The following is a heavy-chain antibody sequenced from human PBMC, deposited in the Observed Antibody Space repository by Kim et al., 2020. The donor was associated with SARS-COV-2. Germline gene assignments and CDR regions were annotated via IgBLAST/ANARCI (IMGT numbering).Heavy chain of an antibody. Sequence: GGSLRLSCAASGVSFSSHGMHWVRQAPGKGLEWAAVIWSDGSNKNYADSVKGRFTISRDNSENTLYLQANSLRADDTAVYYCARDGVRGTVDAFDIWGQG. D-gene: IGHD1-7*01. V-gene: IGHV3-33*01. CDR2: IWSDGSNK. CDR3: ARDGVRGTVDAFDI. J-gene: IGHJ3*02. CDR1: GVSFSSHG.